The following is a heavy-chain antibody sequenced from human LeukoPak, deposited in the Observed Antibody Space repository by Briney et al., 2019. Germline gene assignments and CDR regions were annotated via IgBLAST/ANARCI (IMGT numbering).Heavy chain of an antibody. Sequence: GGSLRLSCAASGFTFSTYSMNWVRQAPGKGLEWVSFISSSSSSSTIYYADSMKGRFTISRDNAKNSVYLQMNSLRAEDTAVYYCARGGIVGAKAPFDYWGQGTLVTVSS. V-gene: IGHV3-48*04. D-gene: IGHD1-26*01. CDR3: ARGGIVGAKAPFDY. J-gene: IGHJ4*02. CDR1: GFTFSTYS. CDR2: ISSSSSSSTI.